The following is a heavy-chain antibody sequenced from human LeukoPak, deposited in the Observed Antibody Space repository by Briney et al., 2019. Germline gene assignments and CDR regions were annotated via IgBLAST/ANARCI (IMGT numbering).Heavy chain of an antibody. J-gene: IGHJ5*02. V-gene: IGHV3-23*01. CDR3: AKAPLILTRFAFFDP. CDR2: ISGSGGST. D-gene: IGHD2/OR15-2a*01. Sequence: SGGSLRLSCAASGFTFSSYAMSWVRQAPGKGLEWVSAISGSGGSTYYADSVKGRLTISRDNSKNTLYLQMNSLRAEDTAVYYCAKAPLILTRFAFFDPWGQGTLVTVSS. CDR1: GFTFSSYA.